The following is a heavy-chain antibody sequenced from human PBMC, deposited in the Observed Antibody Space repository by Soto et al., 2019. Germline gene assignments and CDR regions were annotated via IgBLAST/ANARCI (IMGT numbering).Heavy chain of an antibody. CDR3: TTPIVVVPAARGSFDI. CDR2: IKSKTDGGTT. Sequence: PGGSLRLSCAASGFTFSNAWMSWVRQAPGKGLEWVGRIKSKTDGGTTDYAAPVKGRFTISRDDSKNTLYLQMNSLKTEDTAVYYCTTPIVVVPAARGSFDIWGQGTMVTVSS. CDR1: GFTFSNAW. D-gene: IGHD2-2*01. J-gene: IGHJ3*02. V-gene: IGHV3-15*01.